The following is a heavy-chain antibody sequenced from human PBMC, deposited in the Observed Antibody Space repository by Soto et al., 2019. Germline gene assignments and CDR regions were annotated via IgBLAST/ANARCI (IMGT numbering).Heavy chain of an antibody. CDR1: GGSISSSNW. D-gene: IGHD6-19*01. CDR3: ARGVAVAGIGVDWFDP. J-gene: IGHJ5*02. Sequence: SETLSLTCAASGGSISSSNWWSWVRQPPGKGLEWIGEIYHSGSTNYNPSLKSRVTISVDKSKNQFSLKLSSVTAADTAVYYCARGVAVAGIGVDWFDPWGQGTLVTVSS. V-gene: IGHV4-4*02. CDR2: IYHSGST.